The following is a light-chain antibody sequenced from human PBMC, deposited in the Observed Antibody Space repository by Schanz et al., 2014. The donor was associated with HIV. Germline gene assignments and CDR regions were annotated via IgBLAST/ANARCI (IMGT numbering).Light chain of an antibody. J-gene: IGKJ1*01. CDR2: GAS. CDR3: QQTYSILWT. V-gene: IGKV1-12*01. Sequence: IQMTQSPSTVSTSVGDRVTITCRASQTIGRLLAWYQQKPGRAPKRLIYGASNLQSGVPSRFSGSGSGTDFTLTISSLQSEDFATYYCQQTYSILWTFGQGTKVDVK. CDR1: QTIGRL.